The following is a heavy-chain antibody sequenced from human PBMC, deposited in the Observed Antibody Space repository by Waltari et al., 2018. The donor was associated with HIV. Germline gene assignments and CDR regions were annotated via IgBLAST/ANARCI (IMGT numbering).Heavy chain of an antibody. V-gene: IGHV3-33*01. J-gene: IGHJ4*02. CDR2: VWYDGINK. CDR3: ARGRLSYSSGWFALDY. Sequence: QVQLVESGGGVVQPGRSLRLSCAASGFTFSSYGLHWVRQAPGKGVGGVAVVWYDGINKYYADSVKGRFTISRDNSKNTLYLQMNSLRAEDTALYYCARGRLSYSSGWFALDYWGQGTLVTVSS. CDR1: GFTFSSYG. D-gene: IGHD6-19*01.